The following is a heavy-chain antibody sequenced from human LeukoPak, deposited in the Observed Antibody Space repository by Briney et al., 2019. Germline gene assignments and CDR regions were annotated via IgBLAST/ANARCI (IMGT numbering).Heavy chain of an antibody. CDR3: VFCSGGNCY. CDR1: GFTFSTYW. J-gene: IGHJ4*02. Sequence: GGSLRLSCAASGFTFSTYWMHWVRQAPGKGLVWVSRINSDGSSTNYADSVKGRYTISRDNAKNTLYLQMNSLRADDTALYYCVFCSGGNCYWGQGTLVTVSS. CDR2: INSDGSST. V-gene: IGHV3-74*01. D-gene: IGHD2-15*01.